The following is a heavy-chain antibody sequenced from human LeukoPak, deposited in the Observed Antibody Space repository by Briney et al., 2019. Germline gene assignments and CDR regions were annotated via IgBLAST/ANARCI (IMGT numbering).Heavy chain of an antibody. CDR2: ISAYNGNT. CDR1: GYTFTSYG. V-gene: IGHV1-18*01. CDR3: ARDITYSSSWYPPYNWFDP. D-gene: IGHD6-13*01. J-gene: IGHJ5*02. Sequence: ASVKVSCKASGYTFTSYGISWVRQAPGQGLEWMGWISAYNGNTNYAQKLQGGVTMTTDTSTSTAYMELRSLRSDDTAVYYCARDITYSSSWYPPYNWFDPWGQGTLVTVSS.